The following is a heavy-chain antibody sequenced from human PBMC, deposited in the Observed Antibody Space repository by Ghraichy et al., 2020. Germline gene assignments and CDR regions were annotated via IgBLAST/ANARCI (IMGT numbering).Heavy chain of an antibody. V-gene: IGHV3-33*01. CDR3: ARDVSVPATMGGYHYYYGMDV. CDR2: IWYDGSNK. D-gene: IGHD2-2*01. CDR1: GFIFSSYG. Sequence: GGSLRLSCAASGFIFSSYGMHWVRQAPGKGLEWVAFIWYDGSNKYYTDSVKGRFTISRDNSKNTLYVQMNSLRAEDTAVYYCARDVSVPATMGGYHYYYGMDVWGQGTTVTVSS. J-gene: IGHJ6*02.